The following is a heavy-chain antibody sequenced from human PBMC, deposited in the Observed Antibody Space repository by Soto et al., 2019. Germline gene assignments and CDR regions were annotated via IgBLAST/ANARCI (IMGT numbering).Heavy chain of an antibody. J-gene: IGHJ6*02. CDR2: ISNNGNTI. D-gene: IGHD1-26*01. Sequence: QVQLVESGGALVKPGGSLRLSCAASGFTFSDYYTSWIRQTPGKGLEWVSYISNNGNTIDYADSVKGRFTISRDNAKKSLFLQINSLTAEDPAVYYCARPQMRYTHYFCGLDVWGQGTTVTVSS. CDR1: GFTFSDYY. CDR3: ARPQMRYTHYFCGLDV. V-gene: IGHV3-11*01.